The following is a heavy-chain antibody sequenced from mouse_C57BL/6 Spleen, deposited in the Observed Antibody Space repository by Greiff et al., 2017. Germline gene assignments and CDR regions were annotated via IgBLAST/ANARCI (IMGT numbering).Heavy chain of an antibody. J-gene: IGHJ2*01. CDR2: IYPGDGDT. D-gene: IGHD4-1*01. Sequence: VQLVESGPELVKPGASVKISCKASGYAFSSSWMNWVKQRPGKGLEWIGRIYPGDGDTNYNGKFKGKATLTADKSSSTAYMQLSSLTSEDSAVYFCAREDWDGYYFDYWGQGTTLTVSS. CDR3: AREDWDGYYFDY. V-gene: IGHV1-82*01. CDR1: GYAFSSSW.